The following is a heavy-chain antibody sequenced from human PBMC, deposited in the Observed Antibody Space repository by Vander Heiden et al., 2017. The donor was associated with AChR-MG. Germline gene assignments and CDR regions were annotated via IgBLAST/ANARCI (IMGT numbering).Heavy chain of an antibody. Sequence: VQLVQSGAEVTQAGASVKVSCKASGDTCGTNGFIWVRQAPGQGLEWMGWISGSNGDTIYAQKFQHRVTMTRDTSTNTNYIDLRSLTSDDTAVYYCASEAFRSVSIFDFWGRGTLVTVSS. J-gene: IGHJ4*02. CDR3: ASEAFRSVSIFDF. CDR1: GDTCGTNG. CDR2: ISGSNGDT. V-gene: IGHV1-18*01. D-gene: IGHD3-3*01.